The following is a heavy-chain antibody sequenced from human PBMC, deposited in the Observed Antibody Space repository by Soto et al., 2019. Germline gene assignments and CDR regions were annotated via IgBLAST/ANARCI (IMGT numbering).Heavy chain of an antibody. Sequence: QVQLVESGGGVVQPGRSLRLSCAASGFTFSSYGMHWVRQAPGKGLEWVAVIWYDGSNKYYADSVKGRFTISRDNSKNTLYLQMNSLRAEDTAVYYCARDGPELVLGYWGQGTLVTVSS. CDR3: ARDGPELVLGY. CDR1: GFTFSSYG. J-gene: IGHJ4*02. V-gene: IGHV3-33*01. D-gene: IGHD6-6*01. CDR2: IWYDGSNK.